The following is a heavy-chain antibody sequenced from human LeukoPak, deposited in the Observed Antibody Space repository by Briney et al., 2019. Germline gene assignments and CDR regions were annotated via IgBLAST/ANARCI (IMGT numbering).Heavy chain of an antibody. J-gene: IGHJ5*02. CDR1: GGSISSGSYY. CDR2: IYTSGST. D-gene: IGHD1-26*01. Sequence: PSETLSLTCTVSGGSISSGSYYWSWIRQPAGKGLEWIGRIYTSGSTNYSPSLKRRVTISVDTSTNQFSLKLSSETAADTAVYYGARDQVGGATHSFDPWGQGTLVTVSS. CDR3: ARDQVGGATHSFDP. V-gene: IGHV4-61*02.